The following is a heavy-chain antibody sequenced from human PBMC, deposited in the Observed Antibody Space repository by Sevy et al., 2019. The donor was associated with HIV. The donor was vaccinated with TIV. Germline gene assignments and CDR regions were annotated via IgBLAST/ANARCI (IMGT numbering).Heavy chain of an antibody. V-gene: IGHV3-43*01. D-gene: IGHD4-17*01. J-gene: IGHJ4*02. CDR3: AKLGGNYGDYDDY. CDR2: ISWDGGST. Sequence: GGSLRISCAASGFTFDDYTMHWVRQPPGKGLEWVSLISWDGGSTYYADSVKGRFTISRDNSKNSLFLQMNSLRSEDTAFYYCAKLGGNYGDYDDYWGRGTLVTVSS. CDR1: GFTFDDYT.